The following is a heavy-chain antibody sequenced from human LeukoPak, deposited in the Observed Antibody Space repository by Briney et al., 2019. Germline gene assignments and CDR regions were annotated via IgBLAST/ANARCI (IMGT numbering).Heavy chain of an antibody. V-gene: IGHV4-61*02. CDR3: ARDRMITFGGVIDNNWFDP. Sequence: PSQTLSLTCTVSGGSISSGSYYWSWIRQPAGKGLEWIGRIYTSGSTNYNPSLKSRVTISVDTSKNQFSLKLSSVTAADTAVYYCARDRMITFGGVIDNNWFDPWGQGTLVTVSS. CDR1: GGSISSGSYY. J-gene: IGHJ5*02. CDR2: IYTSGST. D-gene: IGHD3-16*02.